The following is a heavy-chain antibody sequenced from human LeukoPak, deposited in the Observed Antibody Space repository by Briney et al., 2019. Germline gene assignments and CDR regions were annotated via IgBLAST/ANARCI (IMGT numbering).Heavy chain of an antibody. CDR2: IYYSGST. Sequence: SQTLSLTCTVSGGSISSGDYYWSWLRQPPGKGLEWIGYIYYSGSTYYNPSLKSRVTISVDTSKNQFSLKLSSVTAADTAVYYCARDFSGYSYGHDHYFDYWGQGTLVTVSS. CDR1: GGSISSGDYY. V-gene: IGHV4-30-4*01. D-gene: IGHD5-18*01. CDR3: ARDFSGYSYGHDHYFDY. J-gene: IGHJ4*02.